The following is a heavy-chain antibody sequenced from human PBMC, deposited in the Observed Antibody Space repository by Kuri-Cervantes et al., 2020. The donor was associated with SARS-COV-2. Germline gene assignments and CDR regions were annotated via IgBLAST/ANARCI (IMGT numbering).Heavy chain of an antibody. Sequence: GESLKISCAASGFTFSSYDMHWVRQAPGKGLEWVSLISWDGGSTYYADSVKGRFTISRDNSKNSLYLQMNSLRAEDTAVYYCAKEGLLWFGELSGYWGQGTLVTVSS. CDR3: AKEGLLWFGELSGY. D-gene: IGHD3-10*01. V-gene: IGHV3-43D*04. J-gene: IGHJ4*02. CDR2: ISWDGGST. CDR1: GFTFSSYD.